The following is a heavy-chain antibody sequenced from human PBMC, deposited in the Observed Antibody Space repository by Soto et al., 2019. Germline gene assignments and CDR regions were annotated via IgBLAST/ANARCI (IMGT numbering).Heavy chain of an antibody. V-gene: IGHV4-39*01. J-gene: IGHJ4*02. D-gene: IGHD3-22*01. CDR2: INDSGTT. CDR1: RGSVINIHYY. Sequence: SETLSLTCTVSRGSVINIHYYWGWIRQPPGKGLEWIGSINDSGTTNDNKSLKSRVTLSVDTSKNQISLELSSVTAAYTAVYYCARLLHDRNGFYYFDYWGQGTLVTVSS. CDR3: ARLLHDRNGFYYFDY.